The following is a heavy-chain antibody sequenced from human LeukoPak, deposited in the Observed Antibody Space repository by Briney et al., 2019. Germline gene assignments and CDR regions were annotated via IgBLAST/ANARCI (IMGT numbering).Heavy chain of an antibody. CDR3: TRAGRYSYTELGY. V-gene: IGHV3-74*01. CDR1: GFTFSSYW. Sequence: PGGSLGLSCAASGFTFSSYWMHWVRQAPGKGLVWVSRINGDGSTTSYADSVMGRFTISRDNAKNTLFLQMNSLRAEDMAVYYCTRAGRYSYTELGYWGQGTLVTVSS. J-gene: IGHJ4*02. CDR2: INGDGSTT. D-gene: IGHD3-16*02.